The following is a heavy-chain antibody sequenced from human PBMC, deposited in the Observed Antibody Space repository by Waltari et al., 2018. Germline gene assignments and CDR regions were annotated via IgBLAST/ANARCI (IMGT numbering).Heavy chain of an antibody. CDR3: ARKVPTGLYEDWGSGYGMDV. CDR2: IIPIFGTA. CDR1: GGTFSSYA. J-gene: IGHJ6*02. D-gene: IGHD3-16*01. V-gene: IGHV1-69*01. Sequence: QVQLVQSGAAVKKPGSSVKVSCKASGGTFSSYAISWVRPAPGHGLGWMGGIIPIFGTANYAQKFQGRVTITADESTSTAYMELSSLRAEDTAVYYCARKVPTGLYEDWGSGYGMDVWGQGTTVTVSS.